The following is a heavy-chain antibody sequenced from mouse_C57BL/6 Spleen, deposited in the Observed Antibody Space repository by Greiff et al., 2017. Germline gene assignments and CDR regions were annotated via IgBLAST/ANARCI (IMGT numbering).Heavy chain of an antibody. CDR3: ARSSITTGDY. V-gene: IGHV1-82*01. Sequence: QVQLQQSGPELVKPGASVKISCKASGYAFSSSWMNWVKQRPGKGLEWIGRIYPGDGDTNYNGKFKGKATLTADKSSSTAYMQLSSLTSEDSAVYFCARSSITTGDYWGQGTTLTVSS. CDR1: GYAFSSSW. D-gene: IGHD1-1*01. J-gene: IGHJ2*01. CDR2: IYPGDGDT.